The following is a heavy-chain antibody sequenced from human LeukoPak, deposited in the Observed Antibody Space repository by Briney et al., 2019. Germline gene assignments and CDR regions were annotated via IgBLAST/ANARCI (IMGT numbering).Heavy chain of an antibody. D-gene: IGHD4-17*01. V-gene: IGHV3-30*18. CDR1: GFTFSNYG. Sequence: GGSLRLSCAASGFTFSNYGMHWVRQAPGKGLEWVGVISDDGRSKDYADSVKGRFTISRDNSKYTLYLQMPSLRDEDRAVHYCAKRPSDSGDYVRYFEYWGQGTLVSVSS. J-gene: IGHJ4*02. CDR2: ISDDGRSK. CDR3: AKRPSDSGDYVRYFEY.